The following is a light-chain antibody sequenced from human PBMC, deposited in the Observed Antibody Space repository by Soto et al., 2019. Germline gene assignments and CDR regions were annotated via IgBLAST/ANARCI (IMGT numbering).Light chain of an antibody. CDR2: KAS. CDR1: QGISSW. J-gene: IGKJ1*01. V-gene: IGKV1-5*03. CDR3: QQYDM. Sequence: DIQMTQSPSSVSASVGDRVTITCRASQGISSWLAWYQQIPGGAPKLLIYKASILESGVPSRFSGSGSGTEFTLTITSLQPEDFATYYCQQYDMFGPGTKVDIK.